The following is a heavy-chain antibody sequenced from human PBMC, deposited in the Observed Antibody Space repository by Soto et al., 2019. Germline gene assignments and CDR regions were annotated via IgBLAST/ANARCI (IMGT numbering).Heavy chain of an antibody. J-gene: IGHJ4*02. D-gene: IGHD2-8*01. Sequence: PGGSLRLSCVAAGLTFNNAWMNWVRQAPGKGLEWVGRIKSKTDGGTTDYAAPVKGRFTISRDDSKNTLYLQMNSLKTEDTAVYYCTTGLNTVLMVYAIDYWGQGTLVTVSS. CDR1: GLTFNNAW. V-gene: IGHV3-15*07. CDR2: IKSKTDGGTT. CDR3: TTGLNTVLMVYAIDY.